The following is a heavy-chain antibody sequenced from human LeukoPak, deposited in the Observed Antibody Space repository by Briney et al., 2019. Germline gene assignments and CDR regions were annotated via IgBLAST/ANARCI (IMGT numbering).Heavy chain of an antibody. CDR1: GFTFSSYS. Sequence: GGSLRLSCAASGFTFSSYSMNWVRQTPRKGLEWVSYVSSSSSTIYYADSVKGRFTISRDNAKNSLYLQMNSLRAEDTAVYYCAFLGVFRPGRAATGVLDPGGQGTLVTVSS. CDR2: VSSSSSTI. D-gene: IGHD3-10*01. CDR3: AFLGVFRPGRAATGVLDP. J-gene: IGHJ5*02. V-gene: IGHV3-48*01.